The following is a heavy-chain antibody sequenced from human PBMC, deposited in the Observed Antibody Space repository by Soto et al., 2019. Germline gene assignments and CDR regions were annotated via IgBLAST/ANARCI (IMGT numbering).Heavy chain of an antibody. CDR1: GYTFTSYA. D-gene: IGHD3-10*01. CDR2: INAGNGIT. J-gene: IGHJ4*02. Sequence: QVQLVQSGAEVKKPGASVKVSCKASGYTFTSYAMHWVRQAPGQRLEWMGWINAGNGITKYSQKFQGRVTITRDTSASTAYMELSSLRSEDTAVYYCARGYYGSGSEFDYWGQGTLVTVSS. V-gene: IGHV1-3*01. CDR3: ARGYYGSGSEFDY.